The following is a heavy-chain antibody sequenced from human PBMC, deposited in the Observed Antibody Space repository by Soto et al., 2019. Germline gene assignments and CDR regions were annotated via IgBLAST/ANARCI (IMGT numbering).Heavy chain of an antibody. V-gene: IGHV4-39*01. D-gene: IGHD4-4*01. CDR3: ARHVRGSSKSGNFDY. J-gene: IGHJ4*02. CDR2: IYYSGGT. CDR1: GGSISSTSYF. Sequence: SETLSLTCTVSGGSISSTSYFWGWIRQPPGKGLEWIGSIYYSGGTYNNPSLKSRVTISVDTSKNHFSLKLSSVTAADTAVYYCARHVRGSSKSGNFDYWGQGTQVTVSS.